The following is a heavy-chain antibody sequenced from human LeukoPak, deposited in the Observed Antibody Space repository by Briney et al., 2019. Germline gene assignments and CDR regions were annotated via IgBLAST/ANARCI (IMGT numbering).Heavy chain of an antibody. CDR3: ASLRDGYNLFDY. CDR2: INPNSGGT. J-gene: IGHJ4*02. V-gene: IGHV1-2*02. CDR1: GYTFTGYY. D-gene: IGHD5-24*01. Sequence: ASVKVSCKVSGYTFTGYYMHWVRQAPGQGLEWMGWINPNSGGTNYAQKFQGRVTMTRDTSISTAYMELSRLRSDDTAVYYCASLRDGYNLFDYWGQGTLVTVSS.